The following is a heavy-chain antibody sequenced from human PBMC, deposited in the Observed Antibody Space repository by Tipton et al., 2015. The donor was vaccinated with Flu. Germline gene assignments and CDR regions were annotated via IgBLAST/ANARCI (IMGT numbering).Heavy chain of an antibody. CDR2: ISSSGSTI. Sequence: SLRLSCAASGFTFSSYEMNWVRQAPGKGLEWVSYISSSGSTIYYADSVKGRFTISRDNAKNSLYLQMNSLRAEDTAVYYCASGSGYDWGLDPWGQGTLGTVSS. V-gene: IGHV3-48*03. J-gene: IGHJ5*02. CDR3: ASGSGYDWGLDP. D-gene: IGHD5-12*01. CDR1: GFTFSSYE.